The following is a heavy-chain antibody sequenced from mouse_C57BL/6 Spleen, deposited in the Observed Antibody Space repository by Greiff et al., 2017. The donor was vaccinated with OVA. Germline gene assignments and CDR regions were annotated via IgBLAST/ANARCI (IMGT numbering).Heavy chain of an antibody. D-gene: IGHD1-1*01. CDR2: INPNNGGT. V-gene: IGHV1-18*01. CDR1: GYTFTDYN. Sequence: EVKLQHSGPELVKPGASVKIPCKASGYTFTDYNMDWVKQSHGKSLEWIGDINPNNGGTIYNQKFKGKATLTVDKSSSTAYMELRSLTSEDTAVYYCARDYYGSSYWFAYWGQGTLVTVSA. J-gene: IGHJ3*01. CDR3: ARDYYGSSYWFAY.